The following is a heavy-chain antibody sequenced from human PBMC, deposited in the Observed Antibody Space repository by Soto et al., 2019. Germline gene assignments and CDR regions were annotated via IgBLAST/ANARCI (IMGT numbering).Heavy chain of an antibody. V-gene: IGHV1-24*01. CDR3: ATFNGGHHADLSVLSDY. Sequence: ASVKVSCKVSGYTLTELSMHWVRQAPGKGLEWMGGFDPEDGETIYAQKFQGRVTMTEDTSTDTAYMELSSLRSEDTAVYYCATFNGGHHADLSVLSDYWGQGTLVTVSS. J-gene: IGHJ4*02. CDR2: FDPEDGET. D-gene: IGHD2-8*01. CDR1: GYTLTELS.